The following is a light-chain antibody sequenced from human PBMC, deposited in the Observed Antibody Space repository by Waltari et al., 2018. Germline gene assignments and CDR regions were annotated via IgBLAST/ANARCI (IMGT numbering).Light chain of an antibody. CDR3: QSYDSSLRGFV. CDR1: SSNIGAGYD. V-gene: IGLV1-40*01. CDR2: GNT. J-gene: IGLJ1*01. Sequence: QSVLTQPPSVSGAPGQRITISCAGSSSNIGAGYDVHWYQQLPGTAPKLLIYGNTNRPSGVPDRISGSKSGTSASLAITGLQAGDEADYYCQSYDSSLRGFVFGTGTEVTIL.